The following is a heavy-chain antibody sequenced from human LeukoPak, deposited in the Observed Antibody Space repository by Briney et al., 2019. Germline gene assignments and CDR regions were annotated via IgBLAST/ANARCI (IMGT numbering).Heavy chain of an antibody. Sequence: GGSLRLSCAASGFTFDDYAMHWVRQAPGKGLEWVSLISGDGGSTYYADSVKGRFTISRDNSKNSLYLQMNSLRTEDTALYYCAKDKLAYYYGSGSYSYGMDVGGQGTTVTVSS. CDR1: GFTFDDYA. V-gene: IGHV3-43*02. J-gene: IGHJ6*02. CDR3: AKDKLAYYYGSGSYSYGMDV. D-gene: IGHD3-10*01. CDR2: ISGDGGST.